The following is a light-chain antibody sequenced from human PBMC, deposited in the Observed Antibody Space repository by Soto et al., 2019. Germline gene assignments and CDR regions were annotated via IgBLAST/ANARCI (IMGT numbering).Light chain of an antibody. Sequence: EIVLTQSPGTLSLSPGGRSTLSCMAIQSVSSSYLAWYQQKPGQAPRLLIYGASSRATGIPDRFSGSGSGRDFTLTISGLEHDDFAAYYCQQYGSSPLISFGQGTRLEIK. CDR3: QQYGSSPLIS. V-gene: IGKV3-20*01. CDR1: QSVSSSY. J-gene: IGKJ5*01. CDR2: GAS.